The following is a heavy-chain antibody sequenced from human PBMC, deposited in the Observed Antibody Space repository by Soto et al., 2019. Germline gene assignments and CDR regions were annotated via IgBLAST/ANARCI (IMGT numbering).Heavy chain of an antibody. CDR3: ASIGDPITMVQGALGSMDV. CDR2: IIPILGIA. CDR1: GGTFSSYT. J-gene: IGHJ6*04. Sequence: SVKVSCKASGGTFSSYTISWVRQAPGQGLEWMGRIIPILGIANYAQKFQGRVTITADKSTSTAYMELSSLRSEDTAVYYCASIGDPITMVQGALGSMDVWGKGTTVTVSS. D-gene: IGHD3-10*01. V-gene: IGHV1-69*02.